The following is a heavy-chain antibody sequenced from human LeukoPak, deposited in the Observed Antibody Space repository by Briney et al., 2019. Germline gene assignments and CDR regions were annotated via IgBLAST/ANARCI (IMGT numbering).Heavy chain of an antibody. Sequence: SVKVSCKASGGTFSSYTIIWVRQAAGQGLEWMGRIIPILGIANYAQKFQGRVTITADKSTSTAYMELSSLRSEDTAVYYCASPDAASGGLGRDWGQGTLVTVSS. J-gene: IGHJ4*02. CDR2: IIPILGIA. D-gene: IGHD1-26*01. V-gene: IGHV1-69*02. CDR1: GGTFSSYT. CDR3: ASPDAASGGLGRD.